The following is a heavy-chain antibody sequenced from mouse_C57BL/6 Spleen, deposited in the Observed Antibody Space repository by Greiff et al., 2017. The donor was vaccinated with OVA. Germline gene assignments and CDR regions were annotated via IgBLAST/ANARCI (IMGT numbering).Heavy chain of an antibody. J-gene: IGHJ2*01. CDR2: ISGGGGNI. Sequence: EVKVVESGGGLVKPGGSLKLSCAASGFTFSSYTMSWVRQTPEKRLEWVASISGGGGNIYYADSVKGRFTISRDNARNTLYLQMSSLKSEDTALYYCSRRVDSSMYFDYWGQGATLTVSS. CDR1: GFTFSSYT. CDR3: SRRVDSSMYFDY. D-gene: IGHD3-2*02. V-gene: IGHV5-9*01.